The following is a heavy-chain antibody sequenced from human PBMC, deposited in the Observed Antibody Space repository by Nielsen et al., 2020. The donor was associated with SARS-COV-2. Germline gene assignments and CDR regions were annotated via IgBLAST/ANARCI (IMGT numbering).Heavy chain of an antibody. J-gene: IGHJ4*02. Sequence: ASVKVSCKASGYTFTGYYMHWVRQAPGQGLEWMGWINPNSGGTNYAQKFQGWVTMTRDTSISTAYMELRSLNSDDTAVYYCARGYSYAFDLWGQGTLVTVSS. CDR2: INPNSGGT. CDR3: ARGYSYAFDL. V-gene: IGHV1-2*04. D-gene: IGHD5-18*01. CDR1: GYTFTGYY.